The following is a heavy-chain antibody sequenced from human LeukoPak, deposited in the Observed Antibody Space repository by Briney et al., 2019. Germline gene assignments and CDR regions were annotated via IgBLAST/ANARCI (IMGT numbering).Heavy chain of an antibody. CDR3: AREDGDAFDI. J-gene: IGHJ3*02. V-gene: IGHV3-48*03. CDR1: GFTFSSYE. D-gene: IGHD5-24*01. CDR2: IACNGGTK. Sequence: GGSLRLSCAASGFTFSSYEMHWVRQAPGKGLEWVSDIACNGGTKYYADSVKGRFTSSRDNAKNSLYLQMNSLRVEDTAVYYCAREDGDAFDIWGQGTVVSVSS.